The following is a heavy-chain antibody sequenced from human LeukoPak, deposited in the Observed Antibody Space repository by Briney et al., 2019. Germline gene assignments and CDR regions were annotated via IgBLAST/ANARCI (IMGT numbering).Heavy chain of an antibody. CDR1: GYTFTSYG. V-gene: IGHV1-18*01. D-gene: IGHD2-15*01. CDR2: ISAYNGNT. J-gene: IGHJ5*02. CDR3: ARGYCSGGSCSSGRNWFDP. Sequence: ASVKVSCKASGYTFTSYGISWVRQAPGQGLEWMGWISAYNGNTNYAQKLQGRVTMTTDTSTSTAYMELRSLRSDDTAVYYCARGYCSGGSCSSGRNWFDPWGQGTLVTVSS.